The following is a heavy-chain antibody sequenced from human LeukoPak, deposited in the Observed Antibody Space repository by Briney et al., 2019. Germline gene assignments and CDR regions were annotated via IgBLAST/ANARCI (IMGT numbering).Heavy chain of an antibody. J-gene: IGHJ4*02. CDR2: IYYSGST. CDR1: GGSISSYY. CDR3: ARVERIGFFLDY. V-gene: IGHV4-59*01. D-gene: IGHD3-3*01. Sequence: PSETLSLTCTVSGGSISSYYWSWIRQPPGKGLEWIGYIYYSGSTNYNPSLKSRVTISVDTSKNQFSLKLSSVTAADTAVYYCARVERIGFFLDYWGQGTLVTVSS.